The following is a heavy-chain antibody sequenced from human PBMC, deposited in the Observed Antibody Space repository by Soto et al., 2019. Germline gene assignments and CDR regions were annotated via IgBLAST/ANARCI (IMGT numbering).Heavy chain of an antibody. CDR2: IYWNDDK. V-gene: IGHV2-5*01. D-gene: IGHD2-15*01. J-gene: IGHJ6*01. CDR3: AHSRRMVARVYYYYGMDV. Sequence: QITLKESGPTLVKPTQTLTLTCTFSGFSLSTSGVGVGWIRQPPGKALEWLALIYWNDDKRYSPSLKSRLTITKDTTKNQVVLTMTNMDPVDTATYYCAHSRRMVARVYYYYGMDVWGQGTTVTGSS. CDR1: GFSLSTSGVG.